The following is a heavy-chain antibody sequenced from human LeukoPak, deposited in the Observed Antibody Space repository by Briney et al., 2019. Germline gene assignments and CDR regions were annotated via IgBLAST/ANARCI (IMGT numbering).Heavy chain of an antibody. V-gene: IGHV4-34*01. CDR2: INHSGST. Sequence: PSETLSLTCAVYGGSFSGYYWSWIRQPPGKGLEWIGEINHSGSTNYNPSLKSRVTISVDTSKNQFSLKLSSVTAADTAVYYCARGWRILTGYYVPNWFDPWGQGTLVTVSS. CDR1: GGSFSGYY. J-gene: IGHJ5*02. D-gene: IGHD3-9*01. CDR3: ARGWRILTGYYVPNWFDP.